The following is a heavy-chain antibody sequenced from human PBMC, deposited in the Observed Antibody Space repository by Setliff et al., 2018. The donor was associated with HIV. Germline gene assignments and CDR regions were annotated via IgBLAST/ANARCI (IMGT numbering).Heavy chain of an antibody. CDR2: IGTAGDT. Sequence: SCKASGYTFINFGISWVRQATGKGLEWVSAIGTAGDTYYPGSVKGRFTISRENAKNSLYLQMNSLRAGDTAVYYCARSYSSSWYVIDYWGQGTLVTVSS. V-gene: IGHV3-13*01. CDR3: ARSYSSSWYVIDY. CDR1: GYTFINFG. D-gene: IGHD6-13*01. J-gene: IGHJ4*02.